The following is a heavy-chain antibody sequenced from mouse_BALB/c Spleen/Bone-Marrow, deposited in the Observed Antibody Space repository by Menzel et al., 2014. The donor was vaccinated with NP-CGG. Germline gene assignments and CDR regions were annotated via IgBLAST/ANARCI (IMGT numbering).Heavy chain of an antibody. CDR1: GFSLTGYG. Sequence: VQLQQSGPGLVAPSQSLSITCTVSGFSLTGYGVNWVRQPPGKGLEWLGMIWGDGSTDYNSALKSRLSISKDNSKSXVFLKMNSLQTDGTARYYCASSTMITTGFAYWGQGTLVTVSA. J-gene: IGHJ3*01. CDR2: IWGDGST. CDR3: ASSTMITTGFAY. D-gene: IGHD2-4*01. V-gene: IGHV2-6-7*01.